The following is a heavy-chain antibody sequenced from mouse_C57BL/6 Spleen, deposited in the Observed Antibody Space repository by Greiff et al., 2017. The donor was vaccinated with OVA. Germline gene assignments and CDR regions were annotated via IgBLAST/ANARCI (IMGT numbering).Heavy chain of an antibody. CDR2: IDPSDSYT. V-gene: IGHV1-69*01. D-gene: IGHD1-1*01. CDR3: ATYGRFAY. Sequence: VQLQQSGAELVMPGASVKLSCKASGYTFTSYWMHWVKQRPGQGLEWIGEIDPSDSYTNYNQKFKGKSTLTADKSSSTAYMPLSSLTSEDSAVYYCATYGRFAYWGQGTLVTVSA. J-gene: IGHJ3*01. CDR1: GYTFTSYW.